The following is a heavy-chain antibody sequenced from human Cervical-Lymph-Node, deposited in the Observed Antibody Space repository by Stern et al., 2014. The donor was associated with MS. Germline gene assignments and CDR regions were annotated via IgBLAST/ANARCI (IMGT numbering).Heavy chain of an antibody. D-gene: IGHD5-18*01. Sequence: VQLEESGGGLVQPGGSLRLSCAASGLTFSTYALSWVRQAPGKGLEWVSTITVSGGSPSSADSVKGRFTISRDNSKNPLYLHMSSLRAEDTAAYFCASNPVNSFGFVYRYFDFWGQGTLVTVSS. CDR2: ITVSGGSP. J-gene: IGHJ4*02. V-gene: IGHV3-23*04. CDR3: ASNPVNSFGFVYRYFDF. CDR1: GLTFSTYA.